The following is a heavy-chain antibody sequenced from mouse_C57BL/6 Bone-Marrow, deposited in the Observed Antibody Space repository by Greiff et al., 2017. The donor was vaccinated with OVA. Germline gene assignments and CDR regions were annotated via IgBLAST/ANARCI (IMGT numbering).Heavy chain of an antibody. Sequence: EVKLVESGGGLVKPGGSLKLSCAASGFTFSSYAMSWVRQTPETRLEWVATISDGGSYTYYPDNVKGRFTISRDNAKNNLYLQMSHLKSEDTAMYYCASIEDYFDYWGQGTTLTVSS. V-gene: IGHV5-4*03. CDR1: GFTFSSYA. CDR3: ASIEDYFDY. CDR2: ISDGGSYT. J-gene: IGHJ2*01. D-gene: IGHD2-12*01.